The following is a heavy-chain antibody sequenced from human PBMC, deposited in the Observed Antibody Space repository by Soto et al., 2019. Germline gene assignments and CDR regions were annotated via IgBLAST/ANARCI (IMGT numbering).Heavy chain of an antibody. V-gene: IGHV3-23*01. CDR2: ISGSGGST. CDR1: GFTFSSYA. J-gene: IGHJ4*02. D-gene: IGHD4-17*01. CDR3: ANLDYGGKVSRGY. Sequence: EVQLLESGGGLVQPGGSLRLSCAASGFTFSSYAMSWVRQAPGKGLGWVPAISGSGGSTYYADSVKGRFTISRDNSKNPLYLQMNGLRAEDTAVYYCANLDYGGKVSRGYWGQGTLVTVSS.